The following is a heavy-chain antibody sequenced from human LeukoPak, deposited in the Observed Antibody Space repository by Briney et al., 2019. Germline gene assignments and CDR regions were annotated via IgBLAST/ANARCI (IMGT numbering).Heavy chain of an antibody. CDR1: GGTFSSYA. D-gene: IGHD6-19*01. J-gene: IGHJ4*02. CDR2: IIPIFGTA. Sequence: ASVKVSCKASGGTFSSYAISWVRQAPGQGLEWMGRIIPIFGTANYAQKFQGRVTITTDESTCTAYMELSSLRSEDTAVYYCAREGASSPAFDYWGQGTLVTVSS. CDR3: AREGASSPAFDY. V-gene: IGHV1-69*05.